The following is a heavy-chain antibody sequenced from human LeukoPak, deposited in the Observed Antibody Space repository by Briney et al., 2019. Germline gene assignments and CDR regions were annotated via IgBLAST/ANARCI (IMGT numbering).Heavy chain of an antibody. CDR1: GFTFSSYA. CDR2: ISSSGSTI. V-gene: IGHV3-48*04. Sequence: GGSLRLSCAASGFTFSSYAMSWVRQAPGKGLEWVSYISSSGSTIYYADSVKGRFTISRDNAKNSLYLQMNSLRAEDTAVYYCARAYDSSGYFGYWGQGTLVTVSS. CDR3: ARAYDSSGYFGY. J-gene: IGHJ4*02. D-gene: IGHD3-22*01.